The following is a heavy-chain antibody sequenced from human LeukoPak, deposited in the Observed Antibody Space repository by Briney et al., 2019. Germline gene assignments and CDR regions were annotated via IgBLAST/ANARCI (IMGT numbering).Heavy chain of an antibody. V-gene: IGHV3-30*01. D-gene: IGHD6-13*01. CDR1: GFTFSSYA. Sequence: GRSLRLSCAASGFTFSSYAMHWVRQAPGKGLEWVAVISHDGSNKYYADSVKGRFTISRDNSKNTLYLQMNSLRAEDTAVYYCARRGYSSTWSGPDYWGQGILVTVSS. CDR2: ISHDGSNK. J-gene: IGHJ4*02. CDR3: ARRGYSSTWSGPDY.